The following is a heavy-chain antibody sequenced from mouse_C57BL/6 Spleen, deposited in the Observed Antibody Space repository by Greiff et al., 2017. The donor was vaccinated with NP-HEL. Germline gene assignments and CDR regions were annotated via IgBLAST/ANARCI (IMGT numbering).Heavy chain of an antibody. D-gene: IGHD2-4*01. CDR1: GYTFTDYY. CDR3: ARWNYDYLFDY. V-gene: IGHV1-26*01. J-gene: IGHJ2*01. CDR2: INPNNGGT. Sequence: EVQLQQSGPELVKPGASVKISCKASGYTFTDYYMNWVKQSHGKSLEWIGDINPNNGGTSYNQKFKGKATLTVDKSSSTAYMELRSLTSEDSAVYYCARWNYDYLFDYWGQGTTLTVSS.